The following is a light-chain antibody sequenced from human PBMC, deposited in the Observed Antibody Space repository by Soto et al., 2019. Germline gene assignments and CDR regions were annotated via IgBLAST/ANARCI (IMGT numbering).Light chain of an antibody. CDR3: QVWDGSTDRGGV. J-gene: IGLJ3*02. Sequence: SYELAQKPSVSVAPGQTARITCGGNKSGSKSVHWYQQKPGLAPVLVVYNDNDRPSGIPERFSGSNSDSTATLTISRVEVGDEADYYCQVWDGSTDRGGVFGGGTKLTVL. CDR1: KSGSKS. V-gene: IGLV3-21*02. CDR2: NDN.